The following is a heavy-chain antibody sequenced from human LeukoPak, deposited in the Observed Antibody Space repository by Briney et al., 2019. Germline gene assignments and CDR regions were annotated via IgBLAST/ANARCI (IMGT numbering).Heavy chain of an antibody. V-gene: IGHV3-30*18. Sequence: PGGSLRLSCVASGFTFTDYAFNWVRQTPGKGMEWVAIIYSDGNTQSYADPLKGRFTISRDNSKNTLFLQMSSLRAEDTAVYYCAKSRGSGRSMPRGVNFDYWGQATLVTVSS. CDR2: IYSDGNTQ. CDR1: GFTFTDYA. J-gene: IGHJ4*02. D-gene: IGHD3-10*01. CDR3: AKSRGSGRSMPRGVNFDY.